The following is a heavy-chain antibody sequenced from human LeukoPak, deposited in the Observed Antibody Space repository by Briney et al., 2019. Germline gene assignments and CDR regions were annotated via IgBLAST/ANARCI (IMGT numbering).Heavy chain of an antibody. Sequence: GGSLRLSCAASGFTVSSNSMSWVRQAPGKGLEWVSIIYSGGSTYNADSVKGRFTISRDNSKNTLYLQMNSLRAEDTAVYYCASQSPPLWGQGTLVTVSS. CDR1: GFTVSSNS. CDR3: ASQSPPL. J-gene: IGHJ4*02. CDR2: IYSGGST. V-gene: IGHV3-66*04.